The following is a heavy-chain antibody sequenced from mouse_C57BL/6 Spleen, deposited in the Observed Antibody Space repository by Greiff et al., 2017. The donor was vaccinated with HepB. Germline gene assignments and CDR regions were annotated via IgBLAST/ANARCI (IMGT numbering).Heavy chain of an antibody. CDR3: ARGYFDV. CDR1: GYTFTDYY. J-gene: IGHJ1*03. CDR2: IYPGSGNT. Sequence: LQESGAELVRPGASVKLSCKASGYTFTDYYINWVKQRPGQGLEWIARIYPGSGNTYYNEKFKGKATLTAEKSSSTAYMQLSSLTSEDSAVYFCARGYFDVWGTGTTVTVSS. V-gene: IGHV1-76*01.